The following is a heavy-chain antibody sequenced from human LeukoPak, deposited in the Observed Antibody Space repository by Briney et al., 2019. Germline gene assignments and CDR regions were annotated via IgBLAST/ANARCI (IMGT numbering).Heavy chain of an antibody. V-gene: IGHV4-34*01. CDR3: ARGPPLNPGDYDSSGYYYFDY. J-gene: IGHJ4*02. D-gene: IGHD3-22*01. CDR1: GGSFSGYN. CDR2: VKYTGST. Sequence: SETLSLTCAVYGGSFSGYNWTWIRQTPGKGLEWIGEVKYTGSTNSNPSLKSRVTISIDMSKNQFFLILTSVTAADTAVYYCARGPPLNPGDYDSSGYYYFDYWGQGTLVTVSS.